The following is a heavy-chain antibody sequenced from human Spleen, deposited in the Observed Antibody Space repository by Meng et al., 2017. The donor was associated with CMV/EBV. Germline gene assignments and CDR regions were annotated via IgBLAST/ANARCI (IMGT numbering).Heavy chain of an antibody. CDR3: AKVEYSSSSEGNYYYGMDV. CDR2: IRYDASNK. J-gene: IGHJ6*02. Sequence: GGSLRLSCAASGFTSSSYGMHWVRQAPGKGLEWVAFIRYDASNKYYADSVKGRFTISRDNSKNTLYLQMNGLRAADTAVYYCAKVEYSSSSEGNYYYGMDVWGQGTTVTVSS. V-gene: IGHV3-30*02. D-gene: IGHD6-6*01. CDR1: GFTSSSYG.